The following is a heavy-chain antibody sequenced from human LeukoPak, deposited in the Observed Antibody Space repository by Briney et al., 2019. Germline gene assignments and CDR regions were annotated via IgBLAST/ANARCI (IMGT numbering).Heavy chain of an antibody. J-gene: IGHJ4*02. CDR2: IYYSGST. D-gene: IGHD6-19*01. Sequence: SETLSLTCTVSGGSFSSSSYYWGWIRQPPGKGLEWIGSIYYSGSTYYNPSLKSRVTISVDTSKNQFSLKLSSVTAADTAVYYCARDLIIAVAGLYYFDYWGQGTLVTVSS. CDR3: ARDLIIAVAGLYYFDY. CDR1: GGSFSSSSYY. V-gene: IGHV4-39*07.